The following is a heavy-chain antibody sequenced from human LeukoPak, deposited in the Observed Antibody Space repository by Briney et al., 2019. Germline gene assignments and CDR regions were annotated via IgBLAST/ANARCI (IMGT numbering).Heavy chain of an antibody. Sequence: GGFLRLSCAASEFTFSSYWMTWVRQAPGKGLEWVANIKQDGNEIYYMDSVKGRFTISRDNAKNSLYLQMNSLRAEDTAVYYCARDLWAQKLPHRYFDYWGQGTLVTVSS. CDR1: EFTFSSYW. CDR2: IKQDGNEI. V-gene: IGHV3-7*05. J-gene: IGHJ4*02. CDR3: ARDLWAQKLPHRYFDY. D-gene: IGHD6-13*01.